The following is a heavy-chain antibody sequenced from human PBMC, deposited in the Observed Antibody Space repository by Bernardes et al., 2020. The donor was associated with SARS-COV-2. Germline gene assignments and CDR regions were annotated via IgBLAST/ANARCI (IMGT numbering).Heavy chain of an antibody. CDR3: WRPGVTMIRGPPRLLFYGNDG. CDR2: FYYSGNT. D-gene: IGHD3-10*01. CDR1: GGSISGSNYG. Sequence: SETLSLTCTVSGGSISGSNYGWGWIRQPPGKGLEWIGTFYYSGNTYYNPTLKSRVTMSVDTYKNQFSLGLRSVTAADTAAYYCWRPGVTMIRGPPRLLFYGNDGWGQGTTVNVSS. J-gene: IGHJ6*02. V-gene: IGHV4-39*01.